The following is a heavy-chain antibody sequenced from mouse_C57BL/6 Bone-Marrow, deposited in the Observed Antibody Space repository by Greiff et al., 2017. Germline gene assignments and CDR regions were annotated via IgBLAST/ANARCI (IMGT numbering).Heavy chain of an antibody. J-gene: IGHJ1*03. V-gene: IGHV3-6*01. CDR2: ISYDGSN. CDR3: AIFRGYFDV. CDR1: GYSITSGYY. Sequence: VQLQQSGPGLVKPSQSLSLTCSVTGYSITSGYYWNWIRQFPGNKLEWMGYISYDGSNNYNPSLKNRISITRDTSKNQFFLKLNSVTTEDTATYYCAIFRGYFDVWGTGTTVTVSS.